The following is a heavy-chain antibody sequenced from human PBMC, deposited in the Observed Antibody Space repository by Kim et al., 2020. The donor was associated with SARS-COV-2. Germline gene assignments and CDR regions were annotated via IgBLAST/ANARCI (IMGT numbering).Heavy chain of an antibody. CDR1: GGSISSSDW. D-gene: IGHD4-17*01. V-gene: IGHV4-4*02. CDR2: IYHSGTT. Sequence: SETLSLTCAVSGGSISSSDWWSWVRQPPGKGLEWIGEIYHSGTTNYNPSLKSRVTISVDKSRNQFSLKLSSVTAADTAVYYCARDSATVTRDAFDIWGQGTMVTVSS. J-gene: IGHJ3*02. CDR3: ARDSATVTRDAFDI.